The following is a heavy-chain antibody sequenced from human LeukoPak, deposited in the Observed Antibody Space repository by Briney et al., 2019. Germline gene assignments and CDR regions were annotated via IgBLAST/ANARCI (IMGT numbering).Heavy chain of an antibody. D-gene: IGHD5-18*01. V-gene: IGHV3-49*03. CDR1: GFTFGDYA. Sequence: QPGRSLRLSCTASGFTFGDYAMSWFRQAPGKGLEWVGFIRSKAYGGTTEYAASVKGRFTISRDDSKSIAYLQMNSLKTEDTAVYYCTRVWTLYSYGLGEAFDIWGQGTMVTVSS. CDR2: IRSKAYGGTT. CDR3: TRVWTLYSYGLGEAFDI. J-gene: IGHJ3*02.